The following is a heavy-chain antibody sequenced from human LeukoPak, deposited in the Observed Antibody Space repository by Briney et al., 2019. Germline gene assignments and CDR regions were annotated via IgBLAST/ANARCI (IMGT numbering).Heavy chain of an antibody. CDR1: GYTFTSYY. V-gene: IGHV1-8*02. D-gene: IGHD3-9*01. Sequence: ASVKVSCKASGYTFTSYYMHWVRQAPGQGLEWMGWMNPNSGNTGYAQKFQGRVTMTRNTSISTAYMELSSLRSEDTAVYYCARGPLRYFDWLLKKMYYFDYWGQGTLVTVSS. CDR2: MNPNSGNT. CDR3: ARGPLRYFDWLLKKMYYFDY. J-gene: IGHJ4*02.